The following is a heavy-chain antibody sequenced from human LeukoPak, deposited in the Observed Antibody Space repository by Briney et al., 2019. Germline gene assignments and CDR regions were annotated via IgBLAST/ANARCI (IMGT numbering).Heavy chain of an antibody. CDR2: IKQDGSEK. V-gene: IGHV3-7*01. Sequence: PGGSLRLSCAASGFTFSSYAMSWVRQAPGKGLEWVANIKQDGSEKYYVDSVKGRFTISRDNAKNSLYLQMNSLRAEDTAVYYCARDSLFGVVVTGSFDYWGQGTLVTVSS. J-gene: IGHJ4*02. D-gene: IGHD2-21*02. CDR1: GFTFSSYA. CDR3: ARDSLFGVVVTGSFDY.